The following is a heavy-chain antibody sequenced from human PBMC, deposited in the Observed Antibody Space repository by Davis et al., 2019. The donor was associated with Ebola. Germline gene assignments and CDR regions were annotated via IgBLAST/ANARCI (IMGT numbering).Heavy chain of an antibody. CDR2: INPNSGGT. J-gene: IGHJ3*02. Sequence: ASVKVSCKASGYTFTGYYMHWVRQAPGQGLEWMGWINPNSGGTNYAQKFQGWVTMTRDTSISTAYMELRSLRSDDTAVYYCARDFGNYYDSSGYYYRWDDAFDIWGQGTMVTVSS. V-gene: IGHV1-2*04. D-gene: IGHD3-22*01. CDR3: ARDFGNYYDSSGYYYRWDDAFDI. CDR1: GYTFTGYY.